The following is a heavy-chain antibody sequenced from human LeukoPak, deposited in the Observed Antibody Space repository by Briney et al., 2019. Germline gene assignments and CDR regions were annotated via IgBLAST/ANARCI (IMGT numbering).Heavy chain of an antibody. CDR1: GGSFSGYY. J-gene: IGHJ3*02. V-gene: IGHV4-34*01. CDR2: INHSGST. Sequence: PSETLSLTCAVYGGSFSGYYWSWIRQPPGKGLEWIGEINHSGSTNYNPSLKSRVTISVDTSKNQFSLKLSSVTAADTAVYYCARGHRQAVVVARGAFDIWCQGTMVTVSS. CDR3: ARGHRQAVVVARGAFDI. D-gene: IGHD3-22*01.